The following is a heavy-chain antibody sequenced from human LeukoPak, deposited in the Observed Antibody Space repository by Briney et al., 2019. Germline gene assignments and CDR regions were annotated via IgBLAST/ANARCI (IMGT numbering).Heavy chain of an antibody. Sequence: GGSLRLSCAASGFTFSNYGMNWVRQAPGKGLEWVSFTDTSGRYVYYGDSVKGRFTISRDNAKNLLFLQMNGLRAEDTALYYCARGRGITLLRGVAMSDGFDIWGQGAMVAVSS. V-gene: IGHV3-21*06. CDR1: GFTFSNYG. J-gene: IGHJ3*02. CDR2: TDTSGRYV. D-gene: IGHD3-10*01. CDR3: ARGRGITLLRGVAMSDGFDI.